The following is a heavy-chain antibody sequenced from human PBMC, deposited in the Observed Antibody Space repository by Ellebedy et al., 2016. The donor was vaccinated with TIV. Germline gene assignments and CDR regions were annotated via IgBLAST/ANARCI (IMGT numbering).Heavy chain of an antibody. CDR1: DFTVSNNY. V-gene: IGHV3-53*01. D-gene: IGHD5-12*01. J-gene: IGHJ4*02. CDR2: IYSSGTT. Sequence: GESLKISCAASDFTVSNNYMSWVRQAPGKGLEWVSIIYSSGTTYYADSVKGRFTISRDNSKNTLYLLLNNLRVDDTAVYYCARDLGHSGYDLFDSWGQGTLITVSA. CDR3: ARDLGHSGYDLFDS.